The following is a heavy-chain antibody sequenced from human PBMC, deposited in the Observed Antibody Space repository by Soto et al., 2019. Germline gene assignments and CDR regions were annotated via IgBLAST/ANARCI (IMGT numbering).Heavy chain of an antibody. V-gene: IGHV4-59*08. D-gene: IGHD6-13*01. CDR1: GGSISSYY. CDR3: ARRASGYSSSWYDGWFDP. CDR2: IYYSGST. J-gene: IGHJ5*02. Sequence: SETLSLTCTVSGGSISSYYWSWIRQPPGKGLEWIGYIYYSGSTNYNPSLKSRVTISVDTSKNQFSLKLSSVTAADTAVYYCARRASGYSSSWYDGWFDPWGQGTLVTVSS.